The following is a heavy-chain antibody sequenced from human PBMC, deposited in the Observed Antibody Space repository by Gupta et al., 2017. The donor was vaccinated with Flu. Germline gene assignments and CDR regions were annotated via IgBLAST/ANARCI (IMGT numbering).Heavy chain of an antibody. D-gene: IGHD2-8*01. V-gene: IGHV3-11*01. CDR2: IRSDLRNI. J-gene: IGHJ6*02. CDR3: ARDRHEAFSNYGMDV. CDR1: GFTFSGYY. Sequence: QVQLVESGGGLVKPGGSLRLSCAASGFTFSGYYMSWIRQAPGKGLEWGSDIRSDLRNINYADSVKGRFIISRENAKSSLYLEMNSLRGEDTAVYYCARDRHEAFSNYGMDVWGQGTTVTVSS.